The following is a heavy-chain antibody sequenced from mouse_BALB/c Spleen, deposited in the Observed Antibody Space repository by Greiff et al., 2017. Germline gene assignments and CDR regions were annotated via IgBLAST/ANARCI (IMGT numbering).Heavy chain of an antibody. V-gene: IGHV1-20*02. Sequence: VQLQQSGPELVKPGASVKISCKASGYSFTGYFMNWVMQSHGKSLEWIGRINPYNGDTFYNQKFKGKATLTVDKSSSTAHMELRSLASEDSAVYYCARFNYDSYYAMDYWGQGTSVTVSS. J-gene: IGHJ4*01. D-gene: IGHD2-4*01. CDR3: ARFNYDSYYAMDY. CDR2: INPYNGDT. CDR1: GYSFTGYF.